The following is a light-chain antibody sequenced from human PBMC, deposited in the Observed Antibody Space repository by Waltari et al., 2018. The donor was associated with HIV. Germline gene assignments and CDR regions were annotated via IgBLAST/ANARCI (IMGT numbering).Light chain of an antibody. CDR2: EDN. J-gene: IGLJ2*01. CDR1: SGSIASNY. V-gene: IGLV6-57*01. CDR3: QSYDSSNHVV. Sequence: ESPGKTVTISCTRSSGSIASNYVQWYQQRPGSSPTTVIYEDNQRPSGVPDRFSGSIDSSSNSASLTISGLKTEDEADYYCQSYDSSNHVVFGGGTKLTVL.